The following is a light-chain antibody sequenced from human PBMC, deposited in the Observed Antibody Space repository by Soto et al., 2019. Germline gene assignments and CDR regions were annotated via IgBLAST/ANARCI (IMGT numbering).Light chain of an antibody. J-gene: IGKJ1*01. CDR2: AAS. CDR3: HQNYSTPRT. CDR1: QSISSY. Sequence: DIQMTQSPSSLSASVGDRVTITCRASQSISSYLDWYQQKPGKAPKLLIYAASILQCGVPSRFSGSGSGTDYSPINISLRPEDCVTYYYHQNYSTPRTFGHGTKVDIK. V-gene: IGKV1-39*01.